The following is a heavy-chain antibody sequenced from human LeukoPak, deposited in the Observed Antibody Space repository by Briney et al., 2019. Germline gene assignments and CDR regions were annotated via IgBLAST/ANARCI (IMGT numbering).Heavy chain of an antibody. V-gene: IGHV1-2*04. D-gene: IGHD3-22*01. CDR3: ASNYYDSSGYYYPPDY. CDR2: INPNSGGT. J-gene: IGHJ4*02. Sequence: ASVKVSCKASGYTFTGYYMHWVRQAPGQGLEWMGWINPNSGGTNYAQKFQGWVTMTRDTSISTAYMELSRLRSDDTAVYYCASNYYDSSGYYYPPDYWGQGTLVTVSS. CDR1: GYTFTGYY.